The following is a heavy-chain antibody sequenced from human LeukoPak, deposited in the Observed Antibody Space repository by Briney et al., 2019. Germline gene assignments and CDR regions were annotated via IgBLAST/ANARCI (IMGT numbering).Heavy chain of an antibody. J-gene: IGHJ4*02. V-gene: IGHV4-39*01. D-gene: IGHD1/OR15-1a*01. CDR1: GGSISSSSYY. CDR2: IYYSGST. Sequence: TSETLSLTCTVSGGSISSSSYYWGWIRQPPGKGLEWIGSIYYSGSTYYNPSLKSRVTISVDTSKNQFSLKLSSVTAADTAVYYCARRTRRHWNNSGSIYWGQGTLVTVSS. CDR3: ARRTRRHWNNSGSIY.